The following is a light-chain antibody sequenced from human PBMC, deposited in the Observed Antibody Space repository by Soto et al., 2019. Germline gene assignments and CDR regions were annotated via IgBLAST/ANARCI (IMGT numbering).Light chain of an antibody. Sequence: QSALTQPASVSGSPGQSITLSCTGTSSDIGGYDYVSWYQRHPGKAPKLIIYDVNNRPSGVSNRFSGSKSGNTASLTISGLQADDEGDYYCTSYASGSSNVVFGGGTKVTVL. CDR1: SSDIGGYDY. V-gene: IGLV2-14*01. CDR2: DVN. J-gene: IGLJ2*01. CDR3: TSYASGSSNVV.